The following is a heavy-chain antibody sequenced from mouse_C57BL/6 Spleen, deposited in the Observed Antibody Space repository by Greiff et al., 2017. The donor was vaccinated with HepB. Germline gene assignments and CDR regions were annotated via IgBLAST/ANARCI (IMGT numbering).Heavy chain of an antibody. CDR3: TTKAYYSSLFDY. V-gene: IGHV14-4*01. CDR1: GFNIKDDY. CDR2: IDPENGDT. Sequence: VQLQQSGAELVRPGASVKLSCTASGFNIKDDYMHWVKQRPEQGLEWIGWIDPENGDTEYASKFQGKATITADTSSNTAYLQLSSLTSEDTAVYYCTTKAYYSSLFDYWGQGTTLTVSS. J-gene: IGHJ2*01. D-gene: IGHD2-5*01.